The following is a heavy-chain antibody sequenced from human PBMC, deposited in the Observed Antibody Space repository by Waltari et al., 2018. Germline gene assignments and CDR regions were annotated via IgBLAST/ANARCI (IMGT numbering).Heavy chain of an antibody. Sequence: QVQLQESGPGLVKPSETLSLTCAVSGYSISSGDYWGWIRQPPGKGLEWIGSIYHSGSTYYNPSLKSRVTISVDTSKNQFSLKLSSVTAADTAVYYCARLLSSSSDYWGQGTLVTVSS. CDR3: ARLLSSSSDY. J-gene: IGHJ4*02. V-gene: IGHV4-38-2*01. CDR1: GYSISSGDY. D-gene: IGHD6-6*01. CDR2: IYHSGST.